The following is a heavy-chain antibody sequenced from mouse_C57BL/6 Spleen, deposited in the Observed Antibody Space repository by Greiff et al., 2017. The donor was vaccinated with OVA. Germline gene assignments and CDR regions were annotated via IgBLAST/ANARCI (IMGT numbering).Heavy chain of an antibody. Sequence: VQLKESGEGLVKPGGSLKLSCAASGFTFSSYAMSWVRQTPEKRLEWVAYISSGGDYIYYADTVKGRFTISRDNARNTLYLQMSSLKSEDTAMYYCTRDGIYYDYGGAMDYWGQGTSVTVSS. CDR2: ISSGGDYI. J-gene: IGHJ4*01. CDR3: TRDGIYYDYGGAMDY. CDR1: GFTFSSYA. V-gene: IGHV5-9-1*02. D-gene: IGHD2-4*01.